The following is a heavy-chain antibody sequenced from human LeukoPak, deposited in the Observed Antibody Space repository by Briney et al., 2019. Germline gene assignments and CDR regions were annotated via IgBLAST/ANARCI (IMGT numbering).Heavy chain of an antibody. CDR1: GGSINSGNYY. J-gene: IGHJ4*02. V-gene: IGHV4-61*02. Sequence: PSETLSLTCTVSGGSINSGNYYWNWIRQPAGKGLEWIGRIYTNGGIMYNPSLNSRVAISMDTSNNQFSLDWNSVTAADTAMYYCAREGAGYYWGQGTLVTVSS. D-gene: IGHD1-26*01. CDR3: AREGAGYY. CDR2: IYTNGGI.